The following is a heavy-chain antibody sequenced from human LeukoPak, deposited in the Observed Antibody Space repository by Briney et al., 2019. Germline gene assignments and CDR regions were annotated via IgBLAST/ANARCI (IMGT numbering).Heavy chain of an antibody. D-gene: IGHD6-19*01. CDR2: IIPIFGTA. Sequence: SVKVSCKASGGTFSSYAISWVRQAPGQGLEWMGGIIPIFGTANYAQKFQGRVAITADESTSTAYMELSSLRSEDTAVYYCARDGYSSGWYYNWFDPWGQGTLVTVSS. CDR3: ARDGYSSGWYYNWFDP. CDR1: GGTFSSYA. J-gene: IGHJ5*02. V-gene: IGHV1-69*01.